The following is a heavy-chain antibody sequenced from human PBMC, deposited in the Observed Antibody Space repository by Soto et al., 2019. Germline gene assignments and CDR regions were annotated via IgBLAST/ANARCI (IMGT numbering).Heavy chain of an antibody. CDR3: ARAGVVGATALDY. V-gene: IGHV4-30-4*01. D-gene: IGHD1-26*01. J-gene: IGHJ4*02. CDR2: IYYGGST. Sequence: PSETLCLTCPVAGGYLSSGDCYWSWIRQPPGKGLEWIGYIYYGGSTYYNPSLKSRVTISVDRSKNQFSLKLSSVTAADTAVYYCARAGVVGATALDYWVQGTLVTVSS. CDR1: GGYLSSGDCY.